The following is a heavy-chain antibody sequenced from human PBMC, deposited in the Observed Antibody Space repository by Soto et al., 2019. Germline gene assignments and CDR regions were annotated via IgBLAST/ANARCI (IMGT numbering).Heavy chain of an antibody. D-gene: IGHD5-12*01. V-gene: IGHV1-18*01. CDR2: ITPYNGNT. J-gene: IGHJ5*02. CDR3: ARGWVGSGYDP. CDR1: GYTFINYG. Sequence: QVQMVQSGAEVKKPGASVKVSCKASGYTFINYGINWVRQAPGQGLEWMGWITPYNGNTNYAQKLQGRVTMTTDTATSTAYMELRSLRSDDTAVYYCARGWVGSGYDPWGQGTLVTVSS.